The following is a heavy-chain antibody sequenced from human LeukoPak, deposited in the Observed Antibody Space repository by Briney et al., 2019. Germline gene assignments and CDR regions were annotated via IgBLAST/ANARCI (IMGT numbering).Heavy chain of an antibody. CDR1: GFTFSDYY. D-gene: IGHD3-22*01. V-gene: IGHV3-11*01. J-gene: IGHJ4*02. CDR2: ISSSGSTI. Sequence: GRSLRLSCAASGFTFSDYYMSWIRQAPGKGLEWVSYISSSGSTIYYADSVKGRFTISRDNAKNSLYLQMNSLRAEDTAVYYCARDERGVNYYDSSGYYNVFDYWGRGTLVTVSS. CDR3: ARDERGVNYYDSSGYYNVFDY.